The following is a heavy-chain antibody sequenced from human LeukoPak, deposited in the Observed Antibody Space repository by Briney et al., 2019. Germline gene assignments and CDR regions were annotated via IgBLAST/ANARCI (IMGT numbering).Heavy chain of an antibody. V-gene: IGHV3-30*03. CDR1: GFTFSSYG. CDR3: ARESDYGGNSNDNFDY. CDR2: ISYDGSNK. J-gene: IGHJ4*02. D-gene: IGHD4-23*01. Sequence: PGRSLRLSCAASGFTFSSYGMHWVRQAPGKGLEWVAVISYDGSNKYYADSVKGRFTISRDNSKNTLYLQMNSLRAEDTAVYYCARESDYGGNSNDNFDYWGQGTLVTVSS.